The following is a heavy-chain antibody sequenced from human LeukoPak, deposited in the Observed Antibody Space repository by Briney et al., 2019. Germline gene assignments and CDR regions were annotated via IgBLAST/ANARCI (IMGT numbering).Heavy chain of an antibody. CDR1: GYTFTSYG. CDR2: ISAYNGNT. CDR3: ARDMFDYDILTGYRQGGAFDI. J-gene: IGHJ3*02. V-gene: IGHV1-18*01. Sequence: GASVKVSCKASGYTFTSYGISWVRQAPGQGLEWMGWISAYNGNTNYAQKLQGRVTMTTDTSTSTAYMELRSLRSDDTAVYYCARDMFDYDILTGYRQGGAFDIWGQGTMVTVSS. D-gene: IGHD3-9*01.